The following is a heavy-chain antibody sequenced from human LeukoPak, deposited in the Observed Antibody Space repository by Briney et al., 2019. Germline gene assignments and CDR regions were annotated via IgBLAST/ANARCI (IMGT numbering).Heavy chain of an antibody. CDR1: GFTFSSYA. CDR3: AKGLRGGSSSFFDY. J-gene: IGHJ4*02. CDR2: ISGSGGST. V-gene: IGHV3-23*01. Sequence: TGGSLRLSCAASGFTFSSYAMSWVRQAPGKGLEWVSAISGSGGSTYYADSVKGRFTISRDNSKNTLYLQMNNLRAEDTAVYYCAKGLRGGSSSFFDYWGQGTLVTVSS. D-gene: IGHD6-6*01.